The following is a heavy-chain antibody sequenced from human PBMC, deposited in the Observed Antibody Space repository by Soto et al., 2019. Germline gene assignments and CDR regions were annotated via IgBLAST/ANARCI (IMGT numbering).Heavy chain of an antibody. D-gene: IGHD6-19*01. Sequence: SETLSLTCTVSGASVRNYYWSWIRQPAAGKGLEWIGHIYYSGTTYYNPSLKSRVTISLDTSKNQFSLNLNSVTAADTAVYYCARDLGIAVAPRGAFDIWGQGTMVTVSS. CDR1: GASVRNYY. CDR2: IYYSGTT. J-gene: IGHJ3*02. V-gene: IGHV4-59*06. CDR3: ARDLGIAVAPRGAFDI.